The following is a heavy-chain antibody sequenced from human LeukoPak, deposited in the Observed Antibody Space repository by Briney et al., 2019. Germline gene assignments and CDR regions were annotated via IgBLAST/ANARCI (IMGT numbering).Heavy chain of an antibody. CDR2: IIPIFGTA. V-gene: IGHV1-69*13. J-gene: IGHJ4*02. D-gene: IGHD4-17*01. CDR3: ASLGGGSTVTTYLNY. CDR1: GYTLTELS. Sequence: GASVKVSCKVSGYTLTELSMHWVRQAPGQGLEWMGGIIPIFGTANYAQKFQGRVTITADESTSTAYMELSSLRSEDTAVYYCASLGGGSTVTTYLNYWGQGTLVTVSS.